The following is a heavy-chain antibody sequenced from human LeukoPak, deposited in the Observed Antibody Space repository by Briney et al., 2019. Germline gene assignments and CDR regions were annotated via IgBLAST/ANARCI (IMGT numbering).Heavy chain of an antibody. Sequence: SETLSLTCSVSGGSFSNYYWSWIRQPPGKGLEWIGYVLYSGSTNYNPSLKGRVTISVDTSNNQFSLKLSSVTAADTAIYYCARDFWSGYFYFDSWGQGTLVTVSS. J-gene: IGHJ4*02. CDR3: ARDFWSGYFYFDS. CDR1: GGSFSNYY. CDR2: VLYSGST. D-gene: IGHD3-3*01. V-gene: IGHV4-59*01.